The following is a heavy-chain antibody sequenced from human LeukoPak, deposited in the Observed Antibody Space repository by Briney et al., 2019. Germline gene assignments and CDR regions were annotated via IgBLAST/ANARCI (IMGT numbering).Heavy chain of an antibody. CDR3: ARPSHYGSGTDYYFDS. CDR1: GFMFSGSP. CDR2: IRSKTNNYAT. Sequence: PGGSLKLSCAASGFMFSGSPIHRVRQASGKGREWIGHIRSKTNNYATMYAASVKGRFTVSRDDSKNTAYLQMNSLKTEDTAVYYCARPSHYGSGTDYYFDSWGQGTLVTVSS. D-gene: IGHD3-10*01. J-gene: IGHJ4*02. V-gene: IGHV3-73*01.